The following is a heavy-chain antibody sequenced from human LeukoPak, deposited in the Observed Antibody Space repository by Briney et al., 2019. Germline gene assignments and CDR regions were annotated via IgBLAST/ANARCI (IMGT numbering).Heavy chain of an antibody. V-gene: IGHV1-69*06. J-gene: IGHJ4*02. Sequence: PEASVKVSCKASGYTFTGYYMHWVRQAPGQGLEWMGGIIPIFGTANYAQKFQGRVTITADKSTSTAYMELSSLRSEDTAVYYCARSSIIAAAGPYYFDYWGQGTLVTVSS. CDR2: IIPIFGTA. CDR1: GYTFTGYY. CDR3: ARSSIIAAAGPYYFDY. D-gene: IGHD6-13*01.